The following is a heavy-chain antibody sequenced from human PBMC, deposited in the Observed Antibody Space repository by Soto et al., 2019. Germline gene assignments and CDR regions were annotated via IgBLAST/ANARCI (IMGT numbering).Heavy chain of an antibody. CDR1: GGSISSSSYY. D-gene: IGHD2-8*01. V-gene: IGHV4-39*01. CDR2: IYYSGST. J-gene: IGHJ2*01. CDR3: AIDIVLMVYAQEWYFDL. Sequence: SETLSLTCTVSGGSISSSSYYWGWIRQPPGKGLEWIGSIYYSGSTYYNPSLKSRVTISVDTSKNQFSLKLSSVTAADTAVYYCAIDIVLMVYAQEWYFDLWGRGTLVTVSS.